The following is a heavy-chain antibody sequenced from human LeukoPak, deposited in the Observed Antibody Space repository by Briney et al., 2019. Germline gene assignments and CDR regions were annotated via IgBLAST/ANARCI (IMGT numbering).Heavy chain of an antibody. Sequence: PSETLSLTCTVSGGSISSSSYYWGWIRQPSGKGLEWIGSIYYGGSAYYNPSLKSRVTISVDTSKNQFSLKLSSVTAADTAVYYCARAGTGTHASYWGQGTLVTVSS. V-gene: IGHV4-39*01. CDR2: IYYGGSA. CDR3: ARAGTGTHASY. J-gene: IGHJ4*02. D-gene: IGHD1-7*01. CDR1: GGSISSSSYY.